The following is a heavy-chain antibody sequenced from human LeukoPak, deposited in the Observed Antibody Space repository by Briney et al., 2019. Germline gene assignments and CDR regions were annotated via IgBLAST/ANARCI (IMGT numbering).Heavy chain of an antibody. J-gene: IGHJ4*02. CDR2: IIPIFGTA. V-gene: IGHV1-69*05. Sequence: ASVKVSCKASGGTFSSHAISWARQAPGQGLEWMGRIIPIFGTANYAQKFQGRVTITTDESTSTAYMELSSLRSEDTAVYYCASLNAGSDYWGQGTLVTVSS. CDR3: ASLNAGSDY. D-gene: IGHD3-10*01. CDR1: GGTFSSHA.